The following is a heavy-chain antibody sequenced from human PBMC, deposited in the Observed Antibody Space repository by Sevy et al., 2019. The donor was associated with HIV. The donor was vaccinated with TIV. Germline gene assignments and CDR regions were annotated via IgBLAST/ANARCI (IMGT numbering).Heavy chain of an antibody. CDR2: ISYHGRDK. Sequence: GGSLRLSCEASAINIRDYWMNWVRQAPGKGLEWVAVISYHGRDKFYAESVKGRSTISRDNSKNMLYLQMNSLRAEDTAVYYCAKDFTGYNGMDVWGQGTMVTVSS. D-gene: IGHD3-9*01. J-gene: IGHJ6*02. CDR1: AINIRDYW. V-gene: IGHV3-30*18. CDR3: AKDFTGYNGMDV.